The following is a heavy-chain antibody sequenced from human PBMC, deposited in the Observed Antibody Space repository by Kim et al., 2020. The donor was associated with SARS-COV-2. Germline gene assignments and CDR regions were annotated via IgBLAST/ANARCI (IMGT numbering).Heavy chain of an antibody. J-gene: IGHJ6*02. CDR1: GFSVSSNY. D-gene: IGHD6-13*01. Sequence: GGSLRLSCAASGFSVSSNYMSWVRQAPGKGLEWVAVIYSGGITYYADAVKGRFTISRDNSKNTLYLQMNSLRAEDTAVYYCARVGKQEDYGMDVWGHGTT. CDR2: IYSGGIT. V-gene: IGHV3-53*01. CDR3: ARVGKQEDYGMDV.